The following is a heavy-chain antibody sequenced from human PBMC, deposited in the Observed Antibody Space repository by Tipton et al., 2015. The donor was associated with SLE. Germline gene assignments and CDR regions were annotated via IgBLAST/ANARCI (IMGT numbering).Heavy chain of an antibody. V-gene: IGHV4-59*11. CDR2: FSYIGST. CDR1: GDSFSSHH. CDR3: ARDPEYGGYDDGYNFDS. Sequence: GLVKPSETLSLTCTVSGDSFSSHHWNWIRQPPGKGLEWIGYFSYIGSTYYNPSLKSRVTISVDTSKNQFSLKLTSVTAADTAIYYCARDPEYGGYDDGYNFDSWGQGMLVTVSS. J-gene: IGHJ4*02. D-gene: IGHD5-12*01.